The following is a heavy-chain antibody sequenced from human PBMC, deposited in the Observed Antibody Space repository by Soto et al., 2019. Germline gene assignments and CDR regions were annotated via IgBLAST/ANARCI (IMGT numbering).Heavy chain of an antibody. CDR1: GYTFTSYY. J-gene: IGHJ4*02. V-gene: IGHV1-46*01. CDR2: INPSGGST. CDR3: ARDKGYGHYYDSSGYSDY. D-gene: IGHD3-22*01. Sequence: ASVKVSCKASGYTFTSYYMHWVRQAPGQGLEWMGIINPSGGSTSYAQKFQGRVTMTRDTSTSTVYMELSSLRSEDTAVYYCARDKGYGHYYDSSGYSDYWGQGTLVTVSS.